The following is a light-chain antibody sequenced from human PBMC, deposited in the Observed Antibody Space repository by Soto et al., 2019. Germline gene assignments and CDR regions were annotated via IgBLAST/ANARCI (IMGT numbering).Light chain of an antibody. J-gene: IGKJ4*01. CDR2: GAS. CDR1: QSVRSN. Sequence: EIVMTQSPATLSLSPGERATLFCRASQSVRSNLAWYQQRPGQAPRLLIYGASTRATGVPASFSGSGSGTEFTLIISGLQSEDSATYYCQQYNNWPLTFGGGTKVEIK. CDR3: QQYNNWPLT. V-gene: IGKV3-15*01.